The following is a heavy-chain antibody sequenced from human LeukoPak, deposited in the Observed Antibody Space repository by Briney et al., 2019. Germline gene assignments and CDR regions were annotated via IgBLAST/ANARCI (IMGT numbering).Heavy chain of an antibody. CDR3: ARYCSSTSCYARSAFDP. D-gene: IGHD2-2*01. V-gene: IGHV4-59*01. CDR1: GGSISSYY. Sequence: SETLSLTCTVSGGSISSYYWSWIRQPPGKGLEWIGYIYYSGSTNYNPSLKSRVTISVDTSKNQFSLKLSSVTAADTAVYYCARYCSSTSCYARSAFDPWGQGTLVTVSS. J-gene: IGHJ5*02. CDR2: IYYSGST.